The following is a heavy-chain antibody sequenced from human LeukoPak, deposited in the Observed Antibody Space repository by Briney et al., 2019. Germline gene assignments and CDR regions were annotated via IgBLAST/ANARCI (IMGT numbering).Heavy chain of an antibody. CDR2: IYPGDSDT. CDR1: GYSFTSHW. D-gene: IGHD3-10*01. Sequence: KTGESLKISCKGSGYSFTSHWIGWVRQMPGRGLEWMGIIYPGDSDTKYSPSFQGQVTISADKSISTAYLQLSSLRASDTAIYYCATLARIRGIIAYYFDSWGQGTLVTVSS. J-gene: IGHJ4*02. V-gene: IGHV5-51*01. CDR3: ATLARIRGIIAYYFDS.